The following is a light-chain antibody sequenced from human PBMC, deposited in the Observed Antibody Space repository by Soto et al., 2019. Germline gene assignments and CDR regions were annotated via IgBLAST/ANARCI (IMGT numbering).Light chain of an antibody. CDR1: SSDVGGYNH. V-gene: IGLV2-14*03. CDR2: DVT. J-gene: IGLJ2*01. Sequence: QSVLTQPASVSGSPGQSITISCTGTSSDVGGYNHVSWYQQHPGKAHKLMIYDVTDRPSGVSNRFSGSKSGNTASLAISGLQAEDEADYYCNSYTSTNTLVFGGGTKLTVL. CDR3: NSYTSTNTLV.